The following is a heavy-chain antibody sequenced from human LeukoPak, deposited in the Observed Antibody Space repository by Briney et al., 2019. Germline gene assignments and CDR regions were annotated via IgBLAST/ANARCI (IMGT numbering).Heavy chain of an antibody. J-gene: IGHJ4*02. Sequence: ASVKVSCKASGYTFTSYGISWVRQAPGQGLEWMGRIIPILGIANYAQKFQGRVTITADKSTSTAYMELSSLRSEDTAVYYCARDRAVAGTDFDYWGQGTLVTVSS. CDR2: IIPILGIA. D-gene: IGHD6-19*01. CDR1: GYTFTSYG. CDR3: ARDRAVAGTDFDY. V-gene: IGHV1-69*04.